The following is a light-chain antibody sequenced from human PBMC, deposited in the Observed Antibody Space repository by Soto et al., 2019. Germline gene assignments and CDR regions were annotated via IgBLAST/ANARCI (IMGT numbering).Light chain of an antibody. CDR3: QQYNYWPRT. CDR1: QSVSSN. J-gene: IGKJ1*01. Sequence: EIVLTQSPATMSVSPGERATLYCRASQSVSSNLAWYQQKPGQAPRLLIYGASTRATGFPARFSGSGSGTEFTLTISSLQSEDFAVYYCQQYNYWPRTFGQGTKVDI. V-gene: IGKV3-15*01. CDR2: GAS.